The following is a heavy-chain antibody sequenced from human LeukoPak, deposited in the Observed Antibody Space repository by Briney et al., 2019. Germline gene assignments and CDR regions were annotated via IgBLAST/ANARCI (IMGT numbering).Heavy chain of an antibody. CDR2: IRYDGSNK. J-gene: IGHJ5*02. D-gene: IGHD2-2*01. Sequence: GGSLRLSCAASGFTFSSYAMSWVRQAPGKGLEWVAFIRYDGSNKYYADSVKGRFTISRDNSKNTLYLQMNSLRAEDTAVYYCAKRGGYCSSTSCHRLNWFDPWGQGTLVTVSS. V-gene: IGHV3-30*02. CDR1: GFTFSSYA. CDR3: AKRGGYCSSTSCHRLNWFDP.